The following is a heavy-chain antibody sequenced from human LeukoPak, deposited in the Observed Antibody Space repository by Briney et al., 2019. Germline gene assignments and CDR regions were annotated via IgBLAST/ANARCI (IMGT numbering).Heavy chain of an antibody. CDR3: ARDGVPRYSSGLYIDAFDI. V-gene: IGHV1-2*02. D-gene: IGHD6-19*01. CDR1: GYTFTGNY. J-gene: IGHJ3*02. CDR2: INPYSGGT. Sequence: ASVKVSCKASGYTFTGNYMHWVRQAPGQGLEWMAWINPYSGGTNYAQKFQGRVTLTRDTSISTAYMELNSLRSDDTAVYYCARDGVPRYSSGLYIDAFDIWGHGTLVTVSS.